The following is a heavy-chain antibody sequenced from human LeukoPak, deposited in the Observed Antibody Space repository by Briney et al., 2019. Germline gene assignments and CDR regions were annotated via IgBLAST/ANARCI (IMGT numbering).Heavy chain of an antibody. CDR3: ARDAPGQSYFDY. CDR2: TYYRSKWYN. J-gene: IGHJ4*02. D-gene: IGHD2-2*01. V-gene: IGHV6-1*01. Sequence: SQTLSLTCAISGDSVSGDRAVWNWIRQSPSRGLEWLGRTYYRSKWYNDYAVSVKGRMTVNPDTSKNQFSLQLNSVTPEDTAVYYCARDAPGQSYFDYWGQGTLVTVSS. CDR1: GDSVSGDRAV.